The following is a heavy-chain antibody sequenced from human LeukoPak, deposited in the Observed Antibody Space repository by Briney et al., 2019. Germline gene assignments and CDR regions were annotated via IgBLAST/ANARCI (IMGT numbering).Heavy chain of an antibody. Sequence: ASVKVSCKASGYTFTGYYMHWVRQAPGQGLEWMGWINPNSGGTNYAQKFQGWVTMTRDTSINTAYMELSRLRSDDTADYYCARDRGRGGLSSAFDIWGQGTMVTVSS. CDR1: GYTFTGYY. D-gene: IGHD3-16*01. V-gene: IGHV1-2*04. CDR3: ARDRGRGGLSSAFDI. J-gene: IGHJ3*02. CDR2: INPNSGGT.